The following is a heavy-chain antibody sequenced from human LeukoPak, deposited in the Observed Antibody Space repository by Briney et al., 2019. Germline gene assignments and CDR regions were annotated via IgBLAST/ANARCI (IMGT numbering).Heavy chain of an antibody. CDR3: AKRVLCQS. CDR2: TSGRGGSA. V-gene: IGHV3-23*01. Sequence: PGGSLRLSRAASGFTFSDNAMTWVRQAPGKGLEWVSTTSGRGGSAFYADSVKGRFTVSRDNSKNTLFLQMNSLRAEDTAIYYCAKRVLCQSWGQGTLVTVSS. D-gene: IGHD2-8*01. CDR1: GFTFSDNA. J-gene: IGHJ5*02.